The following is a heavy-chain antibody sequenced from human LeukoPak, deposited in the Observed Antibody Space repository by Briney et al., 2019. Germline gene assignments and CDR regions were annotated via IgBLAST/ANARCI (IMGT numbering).Heavy chain of an antibody. V-gene: IGHV3-7*03. CDR2: IKLDGSEK. CDR3: ARDQYDTWSRRGNFDS. J-gene: IGHJ4*02. CDR1: GFTFGKYW. D-gene: IGHD3-3*01. Sequence: GGSLRLSCVASGFTFGKYWMSWVRQAPGKGLEWVANIKLDGSEKNYVDSVKGRFTISRDTTKNSLYLQMNSLRVEDTAVFYCARDQYDTWSRRGNFDSWGQGTLVIVSS.